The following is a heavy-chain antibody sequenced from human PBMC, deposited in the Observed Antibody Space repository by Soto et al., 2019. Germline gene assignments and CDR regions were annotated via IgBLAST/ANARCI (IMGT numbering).Heavy chain of an antibody. Sequence: QITLKESGHTLVKPTQTLTLTCTVSGFSVNTDGVGVGWIRQPPGKALERLALIFWDGDRRYSPSMKSRLTIYKDPSNIQVVLTLTNVDPIDTATYSCVSIRRRASCSGGNCYYWDYWGQGTLVTVSS. CDR3: VSIRRRASCSGGNCYYWDY. J-gene: IGHJ4*02. CDR1: GFSVNTDGVG. CDR2: IFWDGDR. V-gene: IGHV2-5*02. D-gene: IGHD2-21*01.